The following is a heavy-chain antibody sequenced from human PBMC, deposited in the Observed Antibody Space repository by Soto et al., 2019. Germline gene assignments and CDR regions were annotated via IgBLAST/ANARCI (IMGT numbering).Heavy chain of an antibody. Sequence: GESLKISCKGSGYSFTSYWIGWVRQMPGKGLEWMGIIYPGDSDTRYSPSFQGQVTISADKSIITAYLQWSSLKASDTAMYYCARTDTAMVYYYGMDVWGQGTTVTVSS. V-gene: IGHV5-51*01. CDR3: ARTDTAMVYYYGMDV. CDR1: GYSFTSYW. CDR2: IYPGDSDT. D-gene: IGHD5-18*01. J-gene: IGHJ6*02.